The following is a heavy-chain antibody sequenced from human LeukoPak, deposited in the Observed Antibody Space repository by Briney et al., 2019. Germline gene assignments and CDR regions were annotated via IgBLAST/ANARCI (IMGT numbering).Heavy chain of an antibody. J-gene: IGHJ4*02. CDR2: INGSGGST. V-gene: IGHV3-23*01. D-gene: IGHD6-13*01. Sequence: GGSLRLSCAASGFYFSSYGMSWVRQAPGKGLEWVSHINGSGGSTYYADSVKGRFTISRDNSKNTLYLQMSSLRADDTAVFYCAKETSTWYDYWGQGTLVTVSS. CDR3: AKETSTWYDY. CDR1: GFYFSSYG.